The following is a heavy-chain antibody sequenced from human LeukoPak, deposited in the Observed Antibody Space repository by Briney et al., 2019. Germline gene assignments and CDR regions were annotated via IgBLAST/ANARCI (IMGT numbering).Heavy chain of an antibody. Sequence: SGPTLVKPTQTLTLTCTFSGFSLSTSGVGVGWIRQPPGKALEWLALIYWNDDKRYSPSLKSRLTITKDTSKKQVVLTVTNMDPVDTATYYCAHEDRNYNYMDVWDKGTTVTVSS. CDR2: IYWNDDK. V-gene: IGHV2-5*01. CDR1: GFSLSTSGVG. J-gene: IGHJ6*03. D-gene: IGHD1-14*01. CDR3: AHEDRNYNYMDV.